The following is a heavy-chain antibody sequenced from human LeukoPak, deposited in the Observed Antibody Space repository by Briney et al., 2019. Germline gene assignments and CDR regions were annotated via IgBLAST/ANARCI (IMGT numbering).Heavy chain of an antibody. CDR3: VREIPSSFWFDP. Sequence: GASVKVSCKASGYTFTSYGISWVRQAPGQGLEWMGWISAYNDNTNYAQKLQGRVTMTRDTSTSTVYMELSSLRSEDTAVYYCVREIPSSFWFDPWGQGTLATVSS. V-gene: IGHV1-18*01. CDR1: GYTFTSYG. J-gene: IGHJ5*02. D-gene: IGHD3-16*02. CDR2: ISAYNDNT.